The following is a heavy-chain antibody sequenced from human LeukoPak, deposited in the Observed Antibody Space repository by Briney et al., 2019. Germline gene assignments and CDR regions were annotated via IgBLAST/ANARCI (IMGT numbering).Heavy chain of an antibody. V-gene: IGHV3-7*01. D-gene: IGHD6-13*01. Sequence: GGSLRLSCAASGFTFSNYWMSWVRQAPGKGLEWVANIKQDGSEKYYVDSVKGRFTISRDNAKNSLYLQMNSLRAEDTAVYYCARDGSSSWYWATKMFYYYGMDVWGQGTTVTVSS. CDR2: IKQDGSEK. CDR3: ARDGSSSWYWATKMFYYYGMDV. CDR1: GFTFSNYW. J-gene: IGHJ6*02.